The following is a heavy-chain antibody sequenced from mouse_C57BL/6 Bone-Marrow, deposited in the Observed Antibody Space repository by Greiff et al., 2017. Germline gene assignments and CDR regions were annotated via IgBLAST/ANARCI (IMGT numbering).Heavy chain of an antibody. CDR1: GFTFSSYA. J-gene: IGHJ1*03. V-gene: IGHV5-4*01. D-gene: IGHD1-1*01. CDR3: AREDYGSSLWWYFDV. Sequence: EVMLVESGGGLVKPGGSLKLSCAASGFTFSSYAMSWVRQTPENRLEWVATISDGGSYTYYPDNVKGRFTISRDNAKNNLYLQMSHLKSEDTAMYYCAREDYGSSLWWYFDVWGTGTTVTVSS. CDR2: ISDGGSYT.